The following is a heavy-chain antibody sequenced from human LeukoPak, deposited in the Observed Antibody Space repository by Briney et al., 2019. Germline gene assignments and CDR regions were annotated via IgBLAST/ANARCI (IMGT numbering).Heavy chain of an antibody. D-gene: IGHD3-22*01. Sequence: SETLSLTCTVSGYSISRGYYWSWIRQPPGKGLEWIGYIYYSGSTNYNPSLKSRVTISVDTSKNQFSLKLSSVTAADTAVYYCARRAYSSGYYYFDYWGQGALVTVSS. V-gene: IGHV4-61*01. CDR2: IYYSGST. CDR1: GYSISRGYY. J-gene: IGHJ4*02. CDR3: ARRAYSSGYYYFDY.